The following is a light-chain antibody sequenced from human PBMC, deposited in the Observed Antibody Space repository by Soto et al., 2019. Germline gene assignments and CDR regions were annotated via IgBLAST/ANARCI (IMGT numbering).Light chain of an antibody. V-gene: IGKV4-1*01. CDR2: WAS. CDR3: QPYYTTHFT. CDR1: KSVFYSSNNKNY. J-gene: IGKJ3*01. Sequence: DIVMTRSPASLAVPLAGRATITSMSSKSVFYSSNNKNYLAWFQQKAGQPPKLLIYWASTRESGVPDRFSGSGSGTHFTLTISSLQDEDVEVYYCQPYYTTHFTLGPGTKVDIK.